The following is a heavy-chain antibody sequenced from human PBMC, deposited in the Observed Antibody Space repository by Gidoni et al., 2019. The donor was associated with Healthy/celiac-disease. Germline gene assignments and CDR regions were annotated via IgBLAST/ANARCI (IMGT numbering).Heavy chain of an antibody. J-gene: IGHJ4*02. CDR1: GGPISSGGYY. V-gene: IGHV4-31*03. CDR3: ARDYSSSWFDY. CDR2: IYYSGST. Sequence: QVQLQESGPGLVKHSQTLSLTCTVSGGPISSGGYYWSWIRQHPGKGLEWIGYIYYSGSTYYNPSLKSRVTISVDTSKNQFSLKLSSVTAADTAVYYCARDYSSSWFDYWGQGTLVTVSS. D-gene: IGHD6-13*01.